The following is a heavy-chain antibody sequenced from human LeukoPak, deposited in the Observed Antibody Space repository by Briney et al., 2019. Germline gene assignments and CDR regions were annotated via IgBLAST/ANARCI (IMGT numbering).Heavy chain of an antibody. Sequence: SETLSLTCAVYGGSFSGYYWSWIRQPPGKGLEWIGEINHSGSTNYNPSLKSRVTISVDTSKNQFSLKLSSVTAADTAVYYCARGIQRITMIVVGHDAFDIWGQGTMVTVSS. V-gene: IGHV4-34*01. J-gene: IGHJ3*02. CDR3: ARGIQRITMIVVGHDAFDI. D-gene: IGHD3-22*01. CDR1: GGSFSGYY. CDR2: INHSGST.